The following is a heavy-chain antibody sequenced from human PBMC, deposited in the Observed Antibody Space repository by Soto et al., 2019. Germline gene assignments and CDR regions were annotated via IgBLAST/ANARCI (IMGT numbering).Heavy chain of an antibody. CDR2: IWYDGSNK. V-gene: IGHV3-33*01. CDR3: ARGPYGSGRYYYYGMDV. J-gene: IGHJ6*02. D-gene: IGHD3-10*01. CDR1: GFTFSSYG. Sequence: QVQLVESGGGVVQTGRSLRLSCAASGFTFSSYGMHWVRQAPGKGLEWVAVIWYDGSNKYYADSVKGRFTISRDNSKNTLYLQMNSLRAEDTAVYYCARGPYGSGRYYYYGMDVWGQGTTVTVSS.